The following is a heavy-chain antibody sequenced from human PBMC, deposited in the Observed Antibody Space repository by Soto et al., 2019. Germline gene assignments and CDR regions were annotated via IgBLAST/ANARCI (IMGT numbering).Heavy chain of an antibody. CDR1: GYTFTSYA. CDR3: ATKRRTLSAQVPDAFDI. J-gene: IGHJ3*02. Sequence: ASVKVSCKASGYTFTSYAMHWVRQAPGQRLEWMGWINAGNGNTKYSQKFQGRVTITRATSASTAYMVLSSLRSEDTAVYYCATKRRTLSAQVPDAFDIWGQGTMVTVSS. CDR2: INAGNGNT. D-gene: IGHD3-10*01. V-gene: IGHV1-3*01.